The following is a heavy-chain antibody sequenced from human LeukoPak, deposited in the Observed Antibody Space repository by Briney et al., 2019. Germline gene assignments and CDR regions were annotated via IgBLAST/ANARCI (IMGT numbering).Heavy chain of an antibody. Sequence: GGSLRLSCAASGFTFDDYTMHWVRQAPGKGLEWVSLISWDGGNTYYADSVKDRFTISRDNSKNSLYLQMNSLRTEDTALYYCAKDFYSPGSYASPLFDYWGQGTLVTVSS. V-gene: IGHV3-43*01. CDR3: AKDFYSPGSYASPLFDY. J-gene: IGHJ4*02. CDR2: ISWDGGNT. CDR1: GFTFDDYT. D-gene: IGHD3-10*01.